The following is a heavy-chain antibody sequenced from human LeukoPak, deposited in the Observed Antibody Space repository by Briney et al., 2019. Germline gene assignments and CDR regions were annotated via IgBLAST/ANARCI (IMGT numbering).Heavy chain of an antibody. CDR1: GFTFSSYS. V-gene: IGHV3-21*01. J-gene: IGHJ3*02. CDR2: ISSSSSYI. Sequence: PGRSLRLSCAASGFTFSSYSMNWVRQAPGKGLEWVSSISSSSSYIYYADSVKGRFTISRDNAKNSLYLQMNSLRAEDTAVYYCARTESSGWINAFDIWGQGTMVTVSS. CDR3: ARTESSGWINAFDI. D-gene: IGHD6-19*01.